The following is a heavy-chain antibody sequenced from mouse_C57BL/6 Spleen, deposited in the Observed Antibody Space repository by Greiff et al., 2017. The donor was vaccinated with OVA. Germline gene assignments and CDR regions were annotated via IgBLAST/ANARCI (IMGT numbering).Heavy chain of an antibody. J-gene: IGHJ3*01. Sequence: EVKLVESGGGLVKPGGSLKLSCAASGFTFSDYGMHWVRQAPEKRLEWVAYISSGSSTIYYADTVKGRFTISRDNAKNTLFLQMTSLRSEDTAMYYCARGYDYYWFAYWGQGTLVTVSA. D-gene: IGHD2-4*01. CDR3: ARGYDYYWFAY. CDR1: GFTFSDYG. CDR2: ISSGSSTI. V-gene: IGHV5-17*01.